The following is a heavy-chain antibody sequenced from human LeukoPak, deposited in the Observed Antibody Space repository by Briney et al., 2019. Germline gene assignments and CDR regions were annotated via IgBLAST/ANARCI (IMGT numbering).Heavy chain of an antibody. J-gene: IGHJ4*02. CDR2: IWYDGSNK. CDR1: GFTFSSYG. V-gene: IGHV3-33*01. CDR3: ARWGSPTVTLDY. Sequence: PGRSLRLSCAASGFTFSSYGMHWVRQAPGKGLEWVAVIWYDGSNKYYADSVKGRFTISRDNSKNTLYLQMNSLRADDTAVYYCARWGSPTVTLDYWGQGTLVTVSS. D-gene: IGHD4-17*01.